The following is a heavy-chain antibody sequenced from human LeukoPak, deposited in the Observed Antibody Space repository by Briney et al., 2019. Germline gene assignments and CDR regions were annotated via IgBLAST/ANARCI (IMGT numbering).Heavy chain of an antibody. D-gene: IGHD3-22*01. CDR3: AREDHYDSSGYWY. Sequence: SQTLSLTCTVSGGSISSGGYSWSWIRQHPGKGLEWIGYIYYSGSTYYNPSLKSRVTISVDTSKNQFSLKLSSVTAADTAVYYCAREDHYDSSGYWYWGQGTLVTVSS. J-gene: IGHJ4*02. CDR1: GGSISSGGYS. CDR2: IYYSGST. V-gene: IGHV4-31*03.